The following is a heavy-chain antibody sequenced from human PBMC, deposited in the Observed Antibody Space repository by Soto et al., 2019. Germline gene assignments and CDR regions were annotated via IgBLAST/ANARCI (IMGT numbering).Heavy chain of an antibody. J-gene: IGHJ6*02. V-gene: IGHV1-46*01. Sequence: ASVKVSCKASGYTFTSYYIHWVRQAPGQGLEWMGIINPSGGTTTFAQNFQGRVTMTSDTSTSTAYMELSSLRSEDTAVYYCARKLGGYYYYGMDVWGQGTTVTVSS. CDR1: GYTFTSYY. D-gene: IGHD3-10*01. CDR2: INPSGGTT. CDR3: ARKLGGYYYYGMDV.